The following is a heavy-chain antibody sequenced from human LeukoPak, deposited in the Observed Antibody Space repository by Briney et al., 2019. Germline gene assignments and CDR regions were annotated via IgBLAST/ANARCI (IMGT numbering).Heavy chain of an antibody. CDR2: ISAYNGNT. Sequence: GASVKVSCKASGYTFTSYGISWVRQAPGQGLEWMGWISAYNGNTNYAQKLQGRITMTTDTSTSTAYMELRSLRSDDTAVYYCARLGLPYYYYYMDVWGKGTTVTVSS. J-gene: IGHJ6*03. D-gene: IGHD1-7*01. V-gene: IGHV1-18*01. CDR1: GYTFTSYG. CDR3: ARLGLPYYYYYMDV.